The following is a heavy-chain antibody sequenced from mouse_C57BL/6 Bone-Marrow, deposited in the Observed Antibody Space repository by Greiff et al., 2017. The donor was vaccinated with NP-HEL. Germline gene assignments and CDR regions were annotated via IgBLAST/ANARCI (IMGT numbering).Heavy chain of an antibody. J-gene: IGHJ3*01. CDR2: IWSGGST. CDR1: GFSLTSYG. V-gene: IGHV2-2*01. D-gene: IGHD4-1*01. Sequence: QVQLQQSGPGLVQPSQSLSITCTVSGFSLTSYGVHWVRQSPGKGLEWLGVIWSGGSTDYNAAFISRLSISKDNSKSQVFFKMNSLQADDTAIYYCAELGRRFAYWGQGTLVTVSA. CDR3: AELGRRFAY.